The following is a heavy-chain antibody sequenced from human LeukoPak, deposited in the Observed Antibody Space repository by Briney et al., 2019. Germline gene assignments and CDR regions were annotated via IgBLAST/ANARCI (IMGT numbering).Heavy chain of an antibody. D-gene: IGHD3-22*01. CDR1: GGSISSSSYY. Sequence: SETLSLTCTVSGGSISSSSYYWGWIRQPPGKGLECIGNIYYSGSTYYNPSLKSRVTISVDTSKNQFSLKLSSVTAADTAVYYCARQKTEYYYDSSGYYDYWGQGTLVTVSS. J-gene: IGHJ4*02. CDR3: ARQKTEYYYDSSGYYDY. V-gene: IGHV4-39*07. CDR2: IYYSGST.